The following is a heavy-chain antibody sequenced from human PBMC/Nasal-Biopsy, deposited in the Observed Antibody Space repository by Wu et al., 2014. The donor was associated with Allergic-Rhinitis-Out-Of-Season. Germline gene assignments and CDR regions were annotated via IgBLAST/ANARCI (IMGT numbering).Heavy chain of an antibody. Sequence: LRLSCAGSGFTFSLFSLDWVRQVPGKGLEWVAVMSSDGNYKYYADSVKGRFTISRDNAKNMLYLHMNSLRVEDTAVYYCVEGWGLGDPFDSWGQGTLVIVSS. J-gene: IGHJ4*02. D-gene: IGHD2-15*01. CDR3: VEGWGLGDPFDS. CDR1: GFTFSLFS. CDR2: MSSDGNYK. V-gene: IGHV3-30*04.